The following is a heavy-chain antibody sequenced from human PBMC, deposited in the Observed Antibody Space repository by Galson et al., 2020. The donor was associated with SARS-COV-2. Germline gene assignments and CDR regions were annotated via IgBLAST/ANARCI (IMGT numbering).Heavy chain of an antibody. CDR2: IYPGDSDT. CDR1: GYSFTSYW. V-gene: IGHV5-51*01. Sequence: GGSLRLSCKGSGYSFTSYWIGWVRQMPGKGLEWMGIIYPGDSDTRYSPAFQGQVTISADKSISTANLQWSSLKASDTAMYYCGRQIRWNDGVDIWGQGTMVTVSS. D-gene: IGHD1-1*01. J-gene: IGHJ3*02. CDR3: GRQIRWNDGVDI.